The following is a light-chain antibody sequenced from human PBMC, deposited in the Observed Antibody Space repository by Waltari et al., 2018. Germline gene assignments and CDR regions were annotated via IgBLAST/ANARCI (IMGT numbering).Light chain of an antibody. CDR3: QQASNFPLT. V-gene: IGKV1-12*01. Sequence: DIQMTQSPSSVSASVGDRVTITCRASQGISTWLAWYQQKPGKAPKLLIVGASALQSGVPSRFSGSGSGTEFTLTISSLQPEDFAVYYCQQASNFPLTFGGGTKIEIK. CDR1: QGISTW. CDR2: GAS. J-gene: IGKJ4*01.